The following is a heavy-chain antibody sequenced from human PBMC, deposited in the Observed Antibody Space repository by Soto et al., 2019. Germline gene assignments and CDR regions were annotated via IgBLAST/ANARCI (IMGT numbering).Heavy chain of an antibody. D-gene: IGHD4-17*01. J-gene: IGHJ5*02. CDR1: GGSLSSYY. CDR3: AKLPWADYGGIFDP. CDR2: VYYSGNT. V-gene: IGHV4-59*01. Sequence: PSETLSLTCTVSGGSLSSYYWTWIRQPPGKGLEWIGYVYYSGNTNYNPSLKSRVTISVDTSKNQFSLKLGSVTAADTAAYYCAKLPWADYGGIFDPWGQGTLVTVSS.